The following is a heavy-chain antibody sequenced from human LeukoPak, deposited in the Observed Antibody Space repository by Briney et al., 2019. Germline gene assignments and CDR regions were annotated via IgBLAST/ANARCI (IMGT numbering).Heavy chain of an antibody. CDR2: IYYSGST. V-gene: IGHV4-31*03. Sequence: PSETLSLTCTVSGGSISSGGYYWRWIRQHPGKGLEWIGYIYYSGSTYYNPSLKSRVTISVDTSKNQFSLKLSSVTAADTAVYYCARAIRRDVLRYFDWFTSYFDYWGQGTLVTVSS. CDR3: ARAIRRDVLRYFDWFTSYFDY. J-gene: IGHJ4*02. D-gene: IGHD3-9*01. CDR1: GGSISSGGYY.